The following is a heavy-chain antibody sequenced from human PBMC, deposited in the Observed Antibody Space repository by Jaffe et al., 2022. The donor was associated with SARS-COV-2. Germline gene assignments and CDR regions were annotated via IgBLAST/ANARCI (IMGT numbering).Heavy chain of an antibody. CDR1: GGSISSSSYY. CDR3: ARHLGIVVVVATKSNWFDP. J-gene: IGHJ5*02. V-gene: IGHV4-39*01. Sequence: QLQLQESGPGLVKPSETLSLTCTVSGGSISSSSYYWGWIRQPPGKGLEWIGSIYYSGSTYYNPSLKSRVTISVDTSKNQFSLKLSSVTAADTAVYYCARHLGIVVVVATKSNWFDPWGQGTLVTVSS. D-gene: IGHD2-15*01. CDR2: IYYSGST.